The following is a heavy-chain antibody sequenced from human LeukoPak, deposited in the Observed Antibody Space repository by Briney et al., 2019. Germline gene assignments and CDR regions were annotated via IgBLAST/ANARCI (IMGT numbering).Heavy chain of an antibody. Sequence: GGSLRLSCAASGFTFSSYSMNWVRQAPGKGLEWVSSITSSSSYIYYADSVKGRFTISRDNAKNSLYLQMNSLRAEDTAVYYCARDRGYCSSTSCSYYGMDVWGQVTTVTVSS. J-gene: IGHJ6*02. CDR2: ITSSSSYI. V-gene: IGHV3-21*01. CDR3: ARDRGYCSSTSCSYYGMDV. D-gene: IGHD2-2*01. CDR1: GFTFSSYS.